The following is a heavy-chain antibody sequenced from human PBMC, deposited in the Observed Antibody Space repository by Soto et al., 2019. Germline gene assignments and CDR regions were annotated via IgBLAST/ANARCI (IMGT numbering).Heavy chain of an antibody. CDR2: ISGSGGST. J-gene: IGHJ4*02. CDR1: GFTFSSYA. Sequence: EVQLLESGGGLVQPGGSLRLSCAASGFTFSSYAMSWVRQAPGKGLEWVSAISGSGGSTYYADSVKGRFTISRDNSKNTLYLKMNSLRAEDTAVYYCAKGPQVAVAGPLIRYWGQGTLVTVSS. CDR3: AKGPQVAVAGPLIRY. D-gene: IGHD6-19*01. V-gene: IGHV3-23*01.